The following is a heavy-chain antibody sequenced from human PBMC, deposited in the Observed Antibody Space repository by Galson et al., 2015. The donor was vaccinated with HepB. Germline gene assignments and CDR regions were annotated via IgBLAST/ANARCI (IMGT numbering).Heavy chain of an antibody. CDR1: GGTFSSYA. Sequence: SVKVSCKASGGTFSSYAISWVRQAPGQGLEWMGGIIPIFGTANYAQKFQGRVTITADESTSTAYMELSSLRSEDTAVYYCARDRGEGHYYDSSGYYSRTKGGYGMDVWGQGTTVTVSS. D-gene: IGHD3-22*01. CDR3: ARDRGEGHYYDSSGYYSRTKGGYGMDV. CDR2: IIPIFGTA. J-gene: IGHJ6*02. V-gene: IGHV1-69*13.